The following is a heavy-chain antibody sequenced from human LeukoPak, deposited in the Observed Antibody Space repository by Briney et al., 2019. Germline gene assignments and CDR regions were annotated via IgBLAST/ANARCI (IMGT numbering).Heavy chain of an antibody. Sequence: KSGRSPRLSCAASGFTFSSYSMNWVRQAPGKGLEWVSSISSSSSYIYYADSVKGRFTISRDNAKNSLYLQMNSLRAEDTAVYYCASSVGNDFWSGPPGYYFDYWGQGTLVTVSS. D-gene: IGHD3-3*01. V-gene: IGHV3-21*01. CDR1: GFTFSSYS. J-gene: IGHJ4*02. CDR2: ISSSSSYI. CDR3: ASSVGNDFWSGPPGYYFDY.